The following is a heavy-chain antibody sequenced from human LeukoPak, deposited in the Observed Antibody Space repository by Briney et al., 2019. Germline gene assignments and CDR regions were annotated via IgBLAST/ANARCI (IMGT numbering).Heavy chain of an antibody. CDR1: GGSISSYS. CDR3: ARGMTTGPDP. Sequence: PSETLSLTCTVSGGSISSYSWSWIRQPPGKGLEWIGYIYYSGSTNYNPSLKSRLTMSVDTSKNQFSLKLSSVTAADTAVYYCARGMTTGPDPWGQGILVTVSS. CDR2: IYYSGST. V-gene: IGHV4-59*08. D-gene: IGHD4-17*01. J-gene: IGHJ5*02.